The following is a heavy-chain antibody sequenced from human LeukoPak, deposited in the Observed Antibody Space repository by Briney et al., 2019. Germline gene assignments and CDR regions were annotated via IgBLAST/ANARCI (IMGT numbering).Heavy chain of an antibody. CDR3: ARVTAVAGTSVGVDA. D-gene: IGHD6-19*01. CDR1: GFTFSNYW. J-gene: IGHJ4*02. CDR2: INSDASVT. Sequence: GGSLRLSCAASGFTFSNYWMHWVRQTPGKGLVWVSRINSDASVTTYADSVKGRFTISRDNAKNTPYLQMNSLRAEDTAVYYCARVTAVAGTSVGVDAWGQGILVTVSS. V-gene: IGHV3-74*01.